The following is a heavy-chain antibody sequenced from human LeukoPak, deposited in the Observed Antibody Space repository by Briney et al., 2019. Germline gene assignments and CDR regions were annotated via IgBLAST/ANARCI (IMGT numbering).Heavy chain of an antibody. CDR3: ARKYCSGGSCYSFDY. J-gene: IGHJ4*02. CDR2: IYYFGST. D-gene: IGHD2-15*01. V-gene: IGHV4-39*01. CDR1: GGSVSSSSYY. Sequence: PSETLSLTCTVSGGSVSSSSYYWGWIRQPPGKGLEWIGSIYYFGSTYYNPSLKSRVTISVDTSKNQFSLKLSSVTAADTAVYYCARKYCSGGSCYSFDYWGQGTLVTVS.